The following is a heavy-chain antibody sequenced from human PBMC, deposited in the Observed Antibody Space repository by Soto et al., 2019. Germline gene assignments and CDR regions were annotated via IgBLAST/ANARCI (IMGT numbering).Heavy chain of an antibody. Sequence: GGSLRLSCAASGFTFDDYTMHWVRQAPGKGLEWVSLISWDAGNTYYPGSVKGRFTISRENAKNSLYLQMNSLRAGDTAVYYCARETRTLGYCSSTSCSQGIYYYYYMDVWGKGTTVTVSS. CDR3: ARETRTLGYCSSTSCSQGIYYYYYMDV. CDR1: GFTFDDYT. D-gene: IGHD2-2*01. CDR2: ISWDAGNT. V-gene: IGHV3-43*01. J-gene: IGHJ6*03.